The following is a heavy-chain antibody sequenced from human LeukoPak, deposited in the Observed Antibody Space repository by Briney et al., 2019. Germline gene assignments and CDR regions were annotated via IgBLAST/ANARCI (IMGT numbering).Heavy chain of an antibody. V-gene: IGHV4-34*01. CDR1: GGSFSGYY. Sequence: SETLSLTCAVYGGSFSGYYWSWIRQPPGKGLEWIGEINHSGSTNYNPSLKSRVTISVDTSKNQFSLKLSSVTAADTAVYYCASRGSSRVSLRGAYWGQGTLVTVSS. D-gene: IGHD6-13*01. CDR3: ASRGSSRVSLRGAY. J-gene: IGHJ4*02. CDR2: INHSGST.